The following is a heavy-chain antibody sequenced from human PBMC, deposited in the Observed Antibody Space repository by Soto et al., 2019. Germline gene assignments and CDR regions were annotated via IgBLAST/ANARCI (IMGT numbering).Heavy chain of an antibody. J-gene: IGHJ5*02. CDR2: ISYDGSNK. Sequence: QVQLVESGGGVVQPGRSLRLSCAASGFTFSSYGMHWVRQAPGKGLEWVAVISYDGSNKYYADSVKGRFTISRDNSKNTLYLQMNSLRAEDTAVYYCAKDRNPYYYDSSGVDPWGQGTLVTVSS. CDR1: GFTFSSYG. CDR3: AKDRNPYYYDSSGVDP. V-gene: IGHV3-30*18. D-gene: IGHD3-22*01.